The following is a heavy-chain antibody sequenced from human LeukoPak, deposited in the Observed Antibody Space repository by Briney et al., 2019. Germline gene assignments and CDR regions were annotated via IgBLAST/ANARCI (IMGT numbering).Heavy chain of an antibody. J-gene: IGHJ4*01. CDR1: RMSFTIYA. D-gene: IGHD3-10*01. CDR3: AKERESYYFDH. V-gene: IGHV3-30*09. Sequence: GGSLSPSWALSRMSFTIYAIHWVRQAPDKGMGWGAVTSVEESYKNNADSVRGRFAISRDNYKNTLNLHMNSVRPEDTAVYYCAKERESYYFDHWGHGTLVTVSS. CDR2: TSVEESYK.